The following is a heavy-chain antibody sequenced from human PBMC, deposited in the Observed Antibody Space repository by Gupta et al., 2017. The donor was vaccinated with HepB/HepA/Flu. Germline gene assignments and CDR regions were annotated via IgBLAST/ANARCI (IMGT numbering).Heavy chain of an antibody. D-gene: IGHD3-3*01. CDR3: ARVALDDSIDY. V-gene: IGHV1-2*02. Sequence: QVQLVQSWAEVTKPGASVKVSCKASGYTFPGYYMHWVRQAPGQGLEWMGWINPNSGGTNYAQEGQGRVTMTRDTSISTAYMELSRLRSDDTAVYYCARVALDDSIDYWGQGTLVTVSS. CDR1: GYTFPGYY. CDR2: INPNSGGT. J-gene: IGHJ4*02.